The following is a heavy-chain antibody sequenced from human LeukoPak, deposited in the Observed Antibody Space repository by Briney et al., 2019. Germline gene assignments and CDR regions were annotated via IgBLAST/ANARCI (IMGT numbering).Heavy chain of an antibody. D-gene: IGHD3-3*01. V-gene: IGHV3-74*01. J-gene: IGHJ4*02. Sequence: GGSLRLSCAASGFDLSSNWMHWVRHAPGQGLVWVSRIKGDGISTNYADSVKGRFTISRDIAKNTLYLQMNSLRAEDTGVYYCAKDHYWSIDYWGRGTLVTVSS. CDR2: IKGDGIST. CDR3: AKDHYWSIDY. CDR1: GFDLSSNW.